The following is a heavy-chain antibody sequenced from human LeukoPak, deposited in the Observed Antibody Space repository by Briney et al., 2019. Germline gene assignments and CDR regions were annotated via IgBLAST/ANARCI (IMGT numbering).Heavy chain of an antibody. Sequence: SETLSLTCTVSGYSISSGYYWGWIRQPPGKRLEWIGSIYHSGSTYYNPSLKSRVTISVDTYKNQFSLKLSSVTAADTAVYYCARMRFGDTAFDIWGQGTMVTVSS. J-gene: IGHJ3*02. CDR1: GYSISSGYY. CDR3: ARMRFGDTAFDI. D-gene: IGHD3-10*01. CDR2: IYHSGST. V-gene: IGHV4-38-2*02.